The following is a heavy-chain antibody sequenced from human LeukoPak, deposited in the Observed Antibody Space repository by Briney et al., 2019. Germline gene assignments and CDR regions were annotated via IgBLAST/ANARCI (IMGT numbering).Heavy chain of an antibody. J-gene: IGHJ5*02. V-gene: IGHV1-18*01. CDR3: AREGEPYNWNARFDP. CDR2: ISAYNGNT. D-gene: IGHD1-1*01. CDR1: GYTFTSYG. Sequence: ASVNVSCKASGYTFTSYGISWVRQAPGQGLEWMGWISAYNGNTNYAQKLQGRVTMTTDTSTSTAYMELRSLRSDDTAVYYCAREGEPYNWNARFDPWGQGTLVTVSS.